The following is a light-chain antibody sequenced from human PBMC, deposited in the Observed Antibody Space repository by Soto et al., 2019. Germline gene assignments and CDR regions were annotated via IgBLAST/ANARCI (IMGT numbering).Light chain of an antibody. CDR2: DAS. CDR1: QDISNY. Sequence: DIQMTQSPSSLSASVGDRVTITCQASQDISNYLNWYQQKPGKAPKLLIYDASNLETGVPSRFSGSGSGTDFTFTISSLHPEDIATYYCQQDDNLPPYTFGQGTKLEI. J-gene: IGKJ2*01. V-gene: IGKV1-33*01. CDR3: QQDDNLPPYT.